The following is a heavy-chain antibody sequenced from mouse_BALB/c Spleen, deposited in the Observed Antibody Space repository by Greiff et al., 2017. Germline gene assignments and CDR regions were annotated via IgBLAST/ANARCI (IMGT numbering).Heavy chain of an antibody. D-gene: IGHD2-14*01. V-gene: IGHV5-17*02. CDR3: AREGYDEDWFAY. CDR1: GFTFSSFG. Sequence: EVKLVESGGGLVQPGGSRKLSCAASGFTFSSFGMHWVRQAPEKGLEWVAYISSGSSTIYYADTVKGRFTISRDNPKNTLFLQMTSLRSEDTAMYYCAREGYDEDWFAYWGQGTLVTVSA. CDR2: ISSGSSTI. J-gene: IGHJ3*01.